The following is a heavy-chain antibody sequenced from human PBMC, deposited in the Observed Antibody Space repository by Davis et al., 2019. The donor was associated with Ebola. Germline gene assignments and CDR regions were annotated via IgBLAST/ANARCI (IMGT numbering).Heavy chain of an antibody. J-gene: IGHJ6*02. CDR2: ISYDGSNK. Sequence: PGGSLRLSCAASGFTFSSYGMHWVRQAPGKGLEWVAVISYDGSNKYYADSVKGRFTISRDNSKNTLYLQMNSLRAEDTAVYYCAKGSSVDVWGQGTTVTVSS. CDR1: GFTFSSYG. CDR3: AKGSSVDV. V-gene: IGHV3-30*18.